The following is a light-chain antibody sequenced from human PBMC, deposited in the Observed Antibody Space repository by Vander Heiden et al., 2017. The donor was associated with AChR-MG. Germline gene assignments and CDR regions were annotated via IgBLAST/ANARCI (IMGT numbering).Light chain of an antibody. CDR2: AAS. CDR3: QQRYSTPIS. V-gene: IGKV1-39*01. CDR1: QSISSY. Sequence: DVQMTQSPSSLSACVGDRVNITCRASQSISSYLHWYQQKPVKAPKLLLYAASSWQSGLPSRLSGTGSGTDFTLTIGCRQPVDFATYYCQQRYSTPISLGGGTNVK. J-gene: IGKJ4*01.